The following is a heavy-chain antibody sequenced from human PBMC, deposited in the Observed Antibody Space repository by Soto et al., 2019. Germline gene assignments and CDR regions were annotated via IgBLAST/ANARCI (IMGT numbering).Heavy chain of an antibody. CDR3: AGPPELTRIYYYYGMDV. CDR2: IIPIFGTA. J-gene: IGHJ6*02. Sequence: QVQLVQSRAEVKKPGSSAKVSCKASGGTFSSYAISWVRQAPGQGLEWMGGIIPIFGTANYAQKFQGRVTITADESTSTAYMELSSLRSEDTAVYYCAGPPELTRIYYYYGMDVWGQGTTVTVSS. CDR1: GGTFSSYA. D-gene: IGHD1-7*01. V-gene: IGHV1-69*12.